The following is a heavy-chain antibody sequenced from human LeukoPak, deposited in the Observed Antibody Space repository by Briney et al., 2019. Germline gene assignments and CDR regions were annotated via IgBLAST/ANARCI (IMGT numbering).Heavy chain of an antibody. Sequence: GRSLRLSCAASGFTFSSYGMHWVRQAPGKGLEWVAVIWYDGSNKYYADSVKGRFTISRDNSKNTLYLQMNSLRAEDTAVYYCARGGYCTNSVCPKPNFDYWGQGTLVTVSS. D-gene: IGHD2-8*01. CDR2: IWYDGSNK. CDR3: ARGGYCTNSVCPKPNFDY. V-gene: IGHV3-33*01. J-gene: IGHJ4*02. CDR1: GFTFSSYG.